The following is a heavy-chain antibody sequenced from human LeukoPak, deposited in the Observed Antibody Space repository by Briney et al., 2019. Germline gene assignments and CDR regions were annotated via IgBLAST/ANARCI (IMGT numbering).Heavy chain of an antibody. CDR2: ISSSSSTI. J-gene: IGHJ3*02. D-gene: IGHD5-18*01. CDR3: ARDLLPGGYSYGSSANDAFDI. V-gene: IGHV3-48*01. Sequence: GGSLRLSCAASGFTFSTYSMNWVRQAPGKGLEWVSYISSSSSTIYYADSVKGRFTISRDNAKNSLYLQMNSLRAEDTAVYYCARDLLPGGYSYGSSANDAFDIWGQGTMVTVSS. CDR1: GFTFSTYS.